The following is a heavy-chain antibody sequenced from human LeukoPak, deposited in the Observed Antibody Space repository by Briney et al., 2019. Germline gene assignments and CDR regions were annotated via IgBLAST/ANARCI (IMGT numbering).Heavy chain of an antibody. D-gene: IGHD4-11*01. Sequence: PGGSLRLSCTTSGFAFRDYAMTWVHQAPGKGLEWVANIKQDGSDKYYVDSVKGRFTISRDNAKNSLYLQMNSLRAEDTAVYYCAREKGNYDGYYNYYMDVWGKGTTVTVSS. CDR1: GFAFRDYA. CDR3: AREKGNYDGYYNYYMDV. J-gene: IGHJ6*03. CDR2: IKQDGSDK. V-gene: IGHV3-7*01.